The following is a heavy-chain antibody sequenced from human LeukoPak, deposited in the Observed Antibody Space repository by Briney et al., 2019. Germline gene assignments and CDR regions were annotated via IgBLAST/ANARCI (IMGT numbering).Heavy chain of an antibody. D-gene: IGHD1-20*01. Sequence: GGSLRLSCAASGFTFRNYMMHWVRQAPGKGLDWVAVILEDGSIQHYADSVKGRFTISRDNSRNTVFLQMNSLRAEDTAVYYCANLIKYNWNDVYSVVDYWGQGTLVTVSS. J-gene: IGHJ4*02. CDR1: GFTFRNYM. CDR2: ILEDGSIQ. CDR3: ANLIKYNWNDVYSVVDY. V-gene: IGHV3-30*04.